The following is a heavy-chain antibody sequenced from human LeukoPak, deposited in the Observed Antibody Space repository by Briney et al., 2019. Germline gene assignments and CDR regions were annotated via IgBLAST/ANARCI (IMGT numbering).Heavy chain of an antibody. CDR3: ARGTVCGSGGKCSGSWYYDY. V-gene: IGHV1-8*01. CDR1: GYTFTSND. Sequence: ASVKVSCKASGYTFTSNDINWVRQATGQGLEGMGWMNPNSGNTGYAQKFQGRVAMTRNTSISTAYLELSSLRSEDTAVYYCARGTVCGSGGKCSGSWYYDYWGQGTLVTVSS. CDR2: MNPNSGNT. D-gene: IGHD6-13*01. J-gene: IGHJ4*02.